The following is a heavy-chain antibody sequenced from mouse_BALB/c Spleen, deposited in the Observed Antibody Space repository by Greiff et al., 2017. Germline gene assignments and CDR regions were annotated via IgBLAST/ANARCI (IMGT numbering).Heavy chain of an antibody. J-gene: IGHJ1*01. Sequence: EVQLQQSGAELVKPGASVKLSCTASGFNIKDTYMHWVKQRPEQGLEWIGRIDPANGNTKYDPKFQGKATITADTSSNTAYLQLSSLTSEDTAVYYCSRELQDWYFDVWGAGTTGTVSS. CDR2: IDPANGNT. CDR1: GFNIKDTY. CDR3: SRELQDWYFDV. V-gene: IGHV14-3*02. D-gene: IGHD1-1*01.